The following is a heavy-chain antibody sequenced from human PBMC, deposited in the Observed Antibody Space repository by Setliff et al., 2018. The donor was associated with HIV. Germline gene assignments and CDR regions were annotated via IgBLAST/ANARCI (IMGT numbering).Heavy chain of an antibody. V-gene: IGHV3-9*01. CDR3: AKDRAGGWYYFDY. Sequence: GGSLRLSCAASGFTFDDYAMHWVRQAPGEGLEWVSGISWNSGSIGYADSVKGRFTISRDNAKNSLYLQMNSLRAEDTALYYCAKDRAGGWYYFDYWGQGTLVTVSS. J-gene: IGHJ4*02. CDR1: GFTFDDYA. D-gene: IGHD6-19*01. CDR2: ISWNSGSI.